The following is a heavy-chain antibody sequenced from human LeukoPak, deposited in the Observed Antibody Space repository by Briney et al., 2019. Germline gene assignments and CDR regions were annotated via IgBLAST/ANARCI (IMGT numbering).Heavy chain of an antibody. CDR1: GFTFSSYS. CDR3: ARDLSMDCGGDCYSGMDY. D-gene: IGHD2-21*02. V-gene: IGHV3-33*01. Sequence: PGRSLRLSCAASGFTFSSYSMHWVRQAPGKGLEWVAVIWYDGSNKYYADSVKGRFTISRDNSKNTLYLQMNSLRAEDTAVYYCARDLSMDCGGDCYSGMDYWGQGTLVTVSS. CDR2: IWYDGSNK. J-gene: IGHJ4*02.